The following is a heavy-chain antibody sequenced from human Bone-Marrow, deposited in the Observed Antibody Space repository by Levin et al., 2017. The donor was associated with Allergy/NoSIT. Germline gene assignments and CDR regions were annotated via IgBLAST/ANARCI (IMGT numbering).Heavy chain of an antibody. J-gene: IGHJ5*02. CDR2: IWYDGTNK. Sequence: GESLKISCAASGLTFSSYGMHWVRQAPGKGLEWVAIIWYDGTNKYYAESVKGRFTISRDNSKNTLFLQMNSLRAEDTAVYYCARDMGTTRMDLWGQGTLVTVSS. CDR1: GLTFSSYG. V-gene: IGHV3-33*01. CDR3: ARDMGTTRMDL. D-gene: IGHD2-2*01.